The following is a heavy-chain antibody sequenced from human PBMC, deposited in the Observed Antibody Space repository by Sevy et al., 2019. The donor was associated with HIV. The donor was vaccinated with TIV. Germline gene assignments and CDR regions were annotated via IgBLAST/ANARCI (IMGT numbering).Heavy chain of an antibody. J-gene: IGHJ4*02. CDR2: ISGRSGTT. CDR1: GFTFSSYS. V-gene: IGHV3-48*02. D-gene: IGHD2-15*01. CDR3: AVTKEFYGSLQDY. Sequence: GGSLRLSCAASGFTFSSYSLNWVRQAPGKGLEWVSYISGRSGTTYYADSVKGRLTISRDKAKNSLYLQMNSLRDEDKAVYYCAVTKEFYGSLQDYWGQGTLVTVSS.